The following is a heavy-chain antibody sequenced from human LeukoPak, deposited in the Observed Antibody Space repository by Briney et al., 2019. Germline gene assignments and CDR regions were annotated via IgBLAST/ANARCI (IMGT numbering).Heavy chain of an antibody. CDR2: ISSSSSYI. J-gene: IGHJ4*02. Sequence: PGGSLRLSCAASGFTFSSYSMNWFRQAPGKGLEWVSSISSSSSYIYYADSVKGRFTISRDNAKNSLYLQMNSLRAEDTAVYYCARDRSDYDSSGYYDYWGQGTLVTVSS. V-gene: IGHV3-21*01. D-gene: IGHD3-22*01. CDR3: ARDRSDYDSSGYYDY. CDR1: GFTFSSYS.